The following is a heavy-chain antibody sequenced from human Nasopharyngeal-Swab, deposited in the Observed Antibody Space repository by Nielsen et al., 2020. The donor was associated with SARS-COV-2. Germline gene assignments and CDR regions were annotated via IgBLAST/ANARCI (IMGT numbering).Heavy chain of an antibody. D-gene: IGHD1-26*01. J-gene: IGHJ4*02. CDR2: ISTRSSAI. CDR3: AREPQVGAHGFDY. CDR1: GFTLSHYA. Sequence: GESLKISCGASGFTLSHYAMNWVRQAPGKGPEWLSYISTRSSAIYYADSVKGRFTISRDDAKDSLYLQMDSLAYDDTAVYYCAREPQVGAHGFDYWGQGTPVTVSS. V-gene: IGHV3-48*02.